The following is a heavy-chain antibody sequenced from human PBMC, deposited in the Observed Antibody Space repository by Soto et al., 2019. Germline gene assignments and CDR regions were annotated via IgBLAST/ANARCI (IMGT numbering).Heavy chain of an antibody. CDR1: GGSISSYY. Sequence: SETLSLTCTVSGGSISSYYWSWIRQPPGKGLEWIGYIYYSVSTNYNPSLKSRVAISVDTSKNQFSLKLSSVTAADTAVYYCARGEGYSRYYYYGMDVWGQGTKVTVSS. D-gene: IGHD5-18*01. J-gene: IGHJ6*02. CDR3: ARGEGYSRYYYYGMDV. CDR2: IYYSVST. V-gene: IGHV4-59*01.